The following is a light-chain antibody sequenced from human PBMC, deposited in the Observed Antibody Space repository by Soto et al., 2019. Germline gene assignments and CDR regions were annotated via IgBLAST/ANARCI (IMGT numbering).Light chain of an antibody. V-gene: IGKV4-1*01. CDR3: HQYYTTPRT. Sequence: DIVMTQSPDSLAVSLGERATINCKSSQTVFDTSNNKDYLTWYQQKPGQPPNLLIYWASTREFGVPDRFSGSGSGTDFTLTISSLQAEDVAVYYCHQYYTTPRTFGHGTKVEIK. CDR2: WAS. J-gene: IGKJ1*01. CDR1: QTVFDTSNNKDY.